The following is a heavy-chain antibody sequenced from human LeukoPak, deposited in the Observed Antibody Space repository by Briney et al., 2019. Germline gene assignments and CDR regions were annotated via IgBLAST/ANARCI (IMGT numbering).Heavy chain of an antibody. Sequence: GGSLRLSCAASGFTVSSNYMSWVRQAPGKGLEWVSVIYSGGSTYYADSVKGRFTISRDNSKNTLYLQMNSLRAKDTAVYYCARVVHYYYYYMDVWGKGTTVTVSS. CDR3: ARVVHYYYYYMDV. CDR2: IYSGGST. CDR1: GFTVSSNY. J-gene: IGHJ6*03. V-gene: IGHV3-66*02.